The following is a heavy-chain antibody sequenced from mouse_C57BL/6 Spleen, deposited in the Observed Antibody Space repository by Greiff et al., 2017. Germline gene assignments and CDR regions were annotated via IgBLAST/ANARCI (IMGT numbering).Heavy chain of an antibody. Sequence: EVMLVESGGGLVQPGGSLSLSCAASGFTFTDYYMSWVRQPPGKALEWLGFIRNKANGYTTEYSASVKGRFTISRDNSQSILYLQMNALRAEDSATYYCASSDSSGYDYFDYWGQGTTLTVSS. D-gene: IGHD3-2*02. V-gene: IGHV7-3*01. CDR1: GFTFTDYY. J-gene: IGHJ2*01. CDR3: ASSDSSGYDYFDY. CDR2: IRNKANGYTT.